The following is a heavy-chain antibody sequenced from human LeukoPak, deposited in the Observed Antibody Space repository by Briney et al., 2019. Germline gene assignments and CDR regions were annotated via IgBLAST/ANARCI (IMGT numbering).Heavy chain of an antibody. CDR2: IYYGGST. D-gene: IGHD2-15*01. V-gene: IGHV4-39*01. J-gene: IGHJ2*01. CDR1: AHSISISSYY. Sequence: PETRSLTCTLSAHSISISSYYLGWIHQPPRQALQRIGTIYYGGSTYYNPPLTSRVTISIDTCKSQFSLMLTSVTAADTPGYHCARPRKSSGWYAGYFDLWGRGTLVTVSS. CDR3: ARPRKSSGWYAGYFDL.